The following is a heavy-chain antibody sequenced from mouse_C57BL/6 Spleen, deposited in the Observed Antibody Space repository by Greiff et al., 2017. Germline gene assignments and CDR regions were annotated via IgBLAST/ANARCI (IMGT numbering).Heavy chain of an antibody. D-gene: IGHD1-1*01. CDR3: TRHGSSLYYAMDY. V-gene: IGHV1-15*01. Sequence: QVQLQQSGAELVRPGASVTLSCKASGYTFTDYEMHWVKQTPVHGLEWIGAIDPETGGTAYNQKFKGKAILTADQSSSTAYMELRSLTSEDSAVYYCTRHGSSLYYAMDYWGQGTSVTVSS. J-gene: IGHJ4*01. CDR1: GYTFTDYE. CDR2: IDPETGGT.